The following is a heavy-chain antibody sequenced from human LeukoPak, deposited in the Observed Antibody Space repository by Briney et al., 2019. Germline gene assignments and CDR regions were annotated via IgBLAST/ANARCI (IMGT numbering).Heavy chain of an antibody. J-gene: IGHJ1*01. Sequence: PGGSLRLSCAASGFTFSSYSMKWVRQAPGKGLEWVSYISSSSSTIYYADSVKGRFIISRDNAKNSLDLQMNSLRAEDTAVYYCARGEGYNWGRDYFQHWGQGTLVTVSS. CDR3: ARGEGYNWGRDYFQH. CDR1: GFTFSSYS. CDR2: ISSSSSTI. D-gene: IGHD5-24*01. V-gene: IGHV3-48*01.